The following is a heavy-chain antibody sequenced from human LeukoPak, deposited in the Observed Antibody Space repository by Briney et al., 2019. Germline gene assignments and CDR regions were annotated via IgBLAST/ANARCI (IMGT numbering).Heavy chain of an antibody. D-gene: IGHD2-2*02. CDR3: AKESAIGYFDY. V-gene: IGHV3-9*03. Sequence: SLRPPRAASGFNFDDYAMAWVRQTPGKGLGWVSGISWNSGSIGYADSVKGRFTISRDNAKNSLYLQMNSLRAEDMALYYCAKESAIGYFDYWGQGTLVTVSS. CDR1: GFNFDDYA. J-gene: IGHJ4*02. CDR2: ISWNSGSI.